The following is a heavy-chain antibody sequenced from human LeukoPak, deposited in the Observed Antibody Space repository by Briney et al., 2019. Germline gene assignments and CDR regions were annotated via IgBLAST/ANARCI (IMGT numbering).Heavy chain of an antibody. J-gene: IGHJ4*02. Sequence: ASVKVSCKASGGTFISYAISWVRQAPGQGLEWMGGIIPIFGTANYAQKFQGRVTITADDSTSTAYMELSSLRSEDTAVYYCAREYSYGYYYFDYWGQGTLVTVSS. V-gene: IGHV1-69*13. CDR3: AREYSYGYYYFDY. CDR2: IIPIFGTA. CDR1: GGTFISYA. D-gene: IGHD5-18*01.